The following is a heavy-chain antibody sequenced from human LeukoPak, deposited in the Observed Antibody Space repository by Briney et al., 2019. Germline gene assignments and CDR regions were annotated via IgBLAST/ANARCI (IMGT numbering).Heavy chain of an antibody. CDR3: ARDHPLLYDSSAGGAFDI. D-gene: IGHD3-22*01. Sequence: PGGSLRLSCAASGFTFSSYSMNWVRPAPGKGLEWVSSISSSSSYIYYADSVKGRFTISRDNAKNSLYLQMNSLRAEDTAVYYCARDHPLLYDSSAGGAFDIWGQGTMVTVSS. CDR2: ISSSSSYI. J-gene: IGHJ3*02. V-gene: IGHV3-21*01. CDR1: GFTFSSYS.